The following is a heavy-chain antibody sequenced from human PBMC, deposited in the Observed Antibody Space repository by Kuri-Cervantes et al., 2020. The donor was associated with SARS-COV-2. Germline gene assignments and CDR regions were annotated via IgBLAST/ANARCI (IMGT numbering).Heavy chain of an antibody. Sequence: KVSCKGSGFSFTSYFISWVRQMPGKGLEWMGRIDPSDSYTNYSPSFQGHVTFSADKSINTAYLQWSGLRASDTAIYYCAIFFIPGVADYWGPGTLVTVSS. D-gene: IGHD2-21*01. CDR1: GFSFTSYF. V-gene: IGHV5-10-1*01. CDR3: AIFFIPGVADY. J-gene: IGHJ4*02. CDR2: IDPSDSYT.